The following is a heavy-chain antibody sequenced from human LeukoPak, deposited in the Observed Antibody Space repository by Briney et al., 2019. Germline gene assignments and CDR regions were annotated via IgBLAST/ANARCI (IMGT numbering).Heavy chain of an antibody. D-gene: IGHD1-1*01. J-gene: IGHJ4*02. CDR3: ARVGHWAGPTFFDY. V-gene: IGHV1-18*01. Sequence: ASVKVSCKASGYTFTSYGINWVRQAPGQGLEWMGWISAYNGNTNYAQKLQGRVTMTTDTSTSTAYMELRSLRSDDTAVYYCARVGHWAGPTFFDYWGQGTLVTVSS. CDR1: GYTFTSYG. CDR2: ISAYNGNT.